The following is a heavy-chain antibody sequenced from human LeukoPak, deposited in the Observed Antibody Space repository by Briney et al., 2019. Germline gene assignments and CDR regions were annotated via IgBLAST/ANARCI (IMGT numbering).Heavy chain of an antibody. CDR1: GFTVSSNY. D-gene: IGHD4-11*01. CDR2: IYSGGNT. Sequence: GGSLRLSCAASGFTVSSNYMSWVRQAPGKGLEWVSIIYSGGNTYYADSVKGRFTISRDNSKNTLYLQMNSLRAEDTAVYYCARLAGVHDYSNYGQFDYWGQGTLVTVSS. J-gene: IGHJ4*02. CDR3: ARLAGVHDYSNYGQFDY. V-gene: IGHV3-66*04.